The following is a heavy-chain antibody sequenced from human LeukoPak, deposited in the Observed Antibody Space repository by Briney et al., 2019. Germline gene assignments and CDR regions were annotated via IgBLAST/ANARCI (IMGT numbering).Heavy chain of an antibody. J-gene: IGHJ4*02. Sequence: PGGSLRLSCAASGFTFSSYGVHWVRQAPGKGLEWVAVISYDGSNKNYADSVKGRFTISRDNSKNTLYLQMNSLRAEDTAVYYCAKDPAVVWFGSHPDYWGQGTLVTVSS. V-gene: IGHV3-30*18. D-gene: IGHD3-10*01. CDR2: ISYDGSNK. CDR1: GFTFSSYG. CDR3: AKDPAVVWFGSHPDY.